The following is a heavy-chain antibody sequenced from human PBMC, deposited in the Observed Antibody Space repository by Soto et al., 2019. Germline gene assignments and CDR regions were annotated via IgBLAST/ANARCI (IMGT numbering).Heavy chain of an antibody. V-gene: IGHV3-33*01. Sequence: PGGSLRLSCAASGFTFSSYGMHWVRQAPGKGLEWVAVRWYDGSNKYYADSVKGRFTISRDNSKNTLYLQMNSLRAEDTAVYYCARAKVVTAYLYGMDVWGQGTTVTVPS. CDR1: GFTFSSYG. CDR3: ARAKVVTAYLYGMDV. J-gene: IGHJ6*02. CDR2: RWYDGSNK. D-gene: IGHD2-21*02.